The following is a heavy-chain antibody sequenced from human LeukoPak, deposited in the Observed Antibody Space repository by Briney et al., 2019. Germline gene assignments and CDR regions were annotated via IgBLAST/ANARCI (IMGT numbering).Heavy chain of an antibody. CDR3: ARQNGGGYYYYYYMDV. J-gene: IGHJ6*03. Sequence: SETLSLTCTVSSGSISSSSYYWGWIRQPPGKGLEWMGGIYYSGSTYYNPSLKSRVTISVDTSKNQFSLKLSSVTAADTAVYYCARQNGGGYYYYYYMDVWGKGTTVTISS. CDR1: SGSISSSSYY. CDR2: IYYSGST. V-gene: IGHV4-39*01. D-gene: IGHD1-1*01.